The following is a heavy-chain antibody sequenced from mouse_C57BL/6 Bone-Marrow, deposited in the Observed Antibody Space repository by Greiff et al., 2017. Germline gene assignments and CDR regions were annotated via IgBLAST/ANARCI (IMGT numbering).Heavy chain of an antibody. V-gene: IGHV1-15*01. J-gene: IGHJ2*01. Sequence: VQGVESGAELVRPGASVTLSCKAPGYTFTDYEMHWVKQTPVHGLEWIGAIDPETGGTAYNQKFKGKAILTADKSSSTAYLGLRSLTSEDSAVYYCTRPVGFDYWGQGTTLTVSS. CDR3: TRPVGFDY. CDR2: IDPETGGT. D-gene: IGHD1-1*01. CDR1: GYTFTDYE.